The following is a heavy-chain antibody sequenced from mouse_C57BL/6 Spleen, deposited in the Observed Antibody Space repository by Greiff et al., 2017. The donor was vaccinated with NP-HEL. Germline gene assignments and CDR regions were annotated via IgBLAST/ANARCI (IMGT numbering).Heavy chain of an antibody. Sequence: QLQQSGPELVKPGASVKMSCKASGYTFTDYNMHWVKQSHGKSLEWIGYINPNNGGTSYNKKFKGKATLTVNKSSSTAYMELRSLTSEDSAVYYCARYWANWDVWYFDVWGTGTTVTVSS. CDR1: GYTFTDYN. CDR3: ARYWANWDVWYFDV. D-gene: IGHD4-1*01. J-gene: IGHJ1*03. CDR2: INPNNGGT. V-gene: IGHV1-22*01.